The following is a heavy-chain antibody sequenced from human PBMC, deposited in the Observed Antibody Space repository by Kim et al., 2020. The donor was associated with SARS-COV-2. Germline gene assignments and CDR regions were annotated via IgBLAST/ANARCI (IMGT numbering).Heavy chain of an antibody. J-gene: IGHJ6*02. CDR2: ISWNSGTI. V-gene: IGHV3-9*01. Sequence: GGSLRLSCAASGFTFDDYAMHWVRQAPGKGLEWVSGISWNSGTIGYADSVKGRFTISRDNAKNSLYLQMNSLRTEDTALYYCAKSKITMFRGVLYGMDVGGQGATVTGSS. D-gene: IGHD3-10*01. CDR3: AKSKITMFRGVLYGMDV. CDR1: GFTFDDYA.